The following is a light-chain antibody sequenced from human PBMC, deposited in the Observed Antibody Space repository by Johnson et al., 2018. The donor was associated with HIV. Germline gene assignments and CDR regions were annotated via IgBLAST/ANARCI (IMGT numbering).Light chain of an antibody. CDR2: RNN. CDR1: SSNIGINT. Sequence: QSVLTQPPSASGPPGQRVTISCSGSSSNIGINTVNWYQQLPGTAPKLLIYRNNLRPSGVPDRFSGSKSGTSASLAISGLQAEDEADYFCATWDDSLNGLYVFGTGTKVTVL. CDR3: ATWDDSLNGLYV. V-gene: IGLV1-44*01. J-gene: IGLJ1*01.